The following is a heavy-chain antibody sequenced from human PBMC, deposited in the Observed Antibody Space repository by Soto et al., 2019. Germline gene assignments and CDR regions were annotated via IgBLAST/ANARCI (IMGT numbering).Heavy chain of an antibody. V-gene: IGHV1-2*02. CDR2: INPNSGGT. J-gene: IGHJ5*02. CDR3: ARSRITMVRGVIIPNWFDP. CDR1: GYTFTGYY. D-gene: IGHD3-10*01. Sequence: GASVKVSCKASGYTFTGYYMHWVRQAPGQGLEWMGWINPNSGGTNYAQKFQGRVTMTRDTSISTAYMELSRLRSDDTAVYYCARSRITMVRGVIIPNWFDPWGQGTLVTVSS.